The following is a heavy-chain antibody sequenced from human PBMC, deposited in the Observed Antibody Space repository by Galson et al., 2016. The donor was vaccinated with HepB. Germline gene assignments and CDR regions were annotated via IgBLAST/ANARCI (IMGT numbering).Heavy chain of an antibody. D-gene: IGHD7-27*01. J-gene: IGHJ4*02. Sequence: TLSLTCTVSGVSIGRGGYYWGWIRQHPGKGLEWIAYIYYTGSTYYNPSLKSRATLSVDTSKNQFSLEVSSVTAADTAVYYCARVSGVHYYFDYWGQGTLVTVSS. V-gene: IGHV4-31*03. CDR3: ARVSGVHYYFDY. CDR2: IYYTGST. CDR1: GVSIGRGGYY.